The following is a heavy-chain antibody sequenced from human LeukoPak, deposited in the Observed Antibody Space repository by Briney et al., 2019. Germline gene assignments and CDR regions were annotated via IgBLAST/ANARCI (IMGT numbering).Heavy chain of an antibody. Sequence: PGGSLRLSCAASGFIFSNYAMHWVRQAAGKGLEWVAYIRYDGSRKYYADSVNGRFTISRDNPKNTLYLQVHSLRGEDTAVYYCATETPDTSGSKLDYWGQGTLVTVSS. J-gene: IGHJ4*02. CDR1: GFIFSNYA. V-gene: IGHV3-30*02. CDR2: IRYDGSRK. D-gene: IGHD3-22*01. CDR3: ATETPDTSGSKLDY.